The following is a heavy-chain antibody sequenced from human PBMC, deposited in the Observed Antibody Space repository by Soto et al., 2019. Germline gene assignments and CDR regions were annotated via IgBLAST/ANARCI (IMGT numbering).Heavy chain of an antibody. Sequence: SETLSLTCTVSGGSISSGGYYWSWIRQHPGKGLEWIGYIYYSGSTYYNPSLKSRVTISVDTSKNQFSLKLSSVTAADTAVYYCARERITMIVGAFDIWGQGTMVTVSS. CDR1: GGSISSGGYY. V-gene: IGHV4-31*03. J-gene: IGHJ3*02. D-gene: IGHD3-22*01. CDR3: ARERITMIVGAFDI. CDR2: IYYSGST.